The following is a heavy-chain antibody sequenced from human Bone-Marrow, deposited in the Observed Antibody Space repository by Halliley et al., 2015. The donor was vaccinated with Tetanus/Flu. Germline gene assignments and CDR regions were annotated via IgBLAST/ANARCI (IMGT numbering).Heavy chain of an antibody. CDR2: VYPGDSDT. CDR1: GYRFINYW. J-gene: IGHJ4*02. CDR3: PRHPRGALLPFDF. D-gene: IGHD1-26*01. Sequence: MQLVQSGAEVKKPGESLKISCKGSGYRFINYWIGWVRQMPGKGLEWMGSVYPGDSDTRYSPSFQGQVSISADRSISTAYLQWSSLMASDTAMYYCPRHPRGALLPFDFWGQGSLVTVSS. V-gene: IGHV5-51*01.